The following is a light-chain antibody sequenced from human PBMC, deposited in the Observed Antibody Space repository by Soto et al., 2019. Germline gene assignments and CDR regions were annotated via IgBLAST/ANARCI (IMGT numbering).Light chain of an antibody. V-gene: IGLV2-8*01. J-gene: IGLJ1*01. Sequence: QSALTQPPSASGSPGQSVTISCTGTRTDVGAYNYVSWYQQHPGKAPKLMIYEVTKRPSGVPDRFSGSKSGNTASLTVSGLQAEDEADYYCSSYTSSSTLVFGTGTKLTVL. CDR3: SSYTSSSTLV. CDR1: RTDVGAYNY. CDR2: EVT.